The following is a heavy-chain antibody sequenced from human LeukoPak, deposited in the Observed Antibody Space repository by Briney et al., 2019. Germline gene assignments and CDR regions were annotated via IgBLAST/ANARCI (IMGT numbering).Heavy chain of an antibody. V-gene: IGHV3-48*03. CDR3: ARDGIAVAVPSAFDI. J-gene: IGHJ3*02. CDR1: GFTFSSYE. D-gene: IGHD6-19*01. Sequence: PGGSLRLSCAASGFTFSSYEMNWVRQAPGKGLEWVSYISSSGSTIYYADSVKGRFTISRDNAKNSLYLQMNSLRAEDTAVYYCARDGIAVAVPSAFDIWGQGTMATVSS. CDR2: ISSSGSTI.